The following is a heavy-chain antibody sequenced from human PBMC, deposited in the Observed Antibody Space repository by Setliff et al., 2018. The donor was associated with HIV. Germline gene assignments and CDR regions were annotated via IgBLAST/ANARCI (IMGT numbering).Heavy chain of an antibody. Sequence: GGSLRLSCAASGFTFSSYAMHWVRQAPGKGPEWVAVISDDGSNKYYADSVKGRFTISRDNSKNTLYLQMNSLRAEDTAVYYCARSVIGYYYYGMGVWGQGTLVTVSS. CDR2: ISDDGSNK. D-gene: IGHD3-10*01. J-gene: IGHJ6*02. V-gene: IGHV3-30*01. CDR1: GFTFSSYA. CDR3: ARSVIGYYYYGMGV.